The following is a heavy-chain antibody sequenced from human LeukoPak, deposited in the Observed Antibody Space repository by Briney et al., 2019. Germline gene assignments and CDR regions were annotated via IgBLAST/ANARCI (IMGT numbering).Heavy chain of an antibody. CDR3: ARHIGLTTRYFDY. D-gene: IGHD4/OR15-4a*01. Sequence: PGESLKISCKGSGYTFTNYWIAWVRRMPGKGLEWMGMIYPGDSDTRYSPSFQGHVTISADKSITTAYLQWSSLKASDTAMYYCARHIGLTTRYFDYWGQGTLVTVSS. V-gene: IGHV5-51*01. CDR1: GYTFTNYW. J-gene: IGHJ4*02. CDR2: IYPGDSDT.